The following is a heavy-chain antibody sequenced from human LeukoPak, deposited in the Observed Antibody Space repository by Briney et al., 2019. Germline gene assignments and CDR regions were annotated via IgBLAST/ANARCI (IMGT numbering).Heavy chain of an antibody. CDR1: GFTFSSYG. CDR2: IQYDGSNK. J-gene: IGHJ1*01. Sequence: GGSLRLSCAASGFTFSSYGMHWVRQAPGKGLEWVTFIQYDGSNKYYADSVKGRFTISGDNSKNTLYLQMNSLKSEDTAVYYCAKVFAYFQHWGQGTLVTVSS. CDR3: AKVFAYFQH. V-gene: IGHV3-30*02.